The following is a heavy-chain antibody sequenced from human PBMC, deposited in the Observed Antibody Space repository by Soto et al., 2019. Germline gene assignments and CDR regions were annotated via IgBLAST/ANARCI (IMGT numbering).Heavy chain of an antibody. V-gene: IGHV4-59*01. J-gene: IGHJ1*01. CDR2: IYDTGSP. D-gene: IGHD1-26*01. CDR3: ARGVGSSPPRY. Sequence: XETLSLTCTISGCSISVYCWSWIRQPPGQGLDWIGYIYDTGSPYYNPSLKSRVIISADTSKNQISLNLTSATAADTAVYYCARGVGSSPPRYWGRGSLVTVSS. CDR1: GCSISVYC.